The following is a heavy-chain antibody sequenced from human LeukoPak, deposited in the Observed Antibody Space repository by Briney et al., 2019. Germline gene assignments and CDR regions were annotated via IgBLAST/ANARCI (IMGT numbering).Heavy chain of an antibody. V-gene: IGHV1-2*02. Sequence: EASVKVSCKASGYTFTGYYMHWVRQAPGQGLEWMGWINPNSGGTNYAQKFQGRVTMTRDTSISTAYMELSRLRSDDTAVYYCARGATAGRFSLRPTGAYYMDVWGKGTTVTVSS. CDR2: INPNSGGT. J-gene: IGHJ6*03. CDR3: ARGATAGRFSLRPTGAYYMDV. D-gene: IGHD6-13*01. CDR1: GYTFTGYY.